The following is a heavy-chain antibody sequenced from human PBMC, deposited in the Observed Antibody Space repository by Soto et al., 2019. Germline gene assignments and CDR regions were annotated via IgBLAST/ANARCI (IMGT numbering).Heavy chain of an antibody. Sequence: ASVKVSCKASGYTFTSYYMHWVRQAPGQGLEWMGIINPSGGSTSYAQKFQGRVTMTRDTSTSTVYMELSSLRSEDTAVYYCARDRDYDFWSGFILIDYWGQGTLVTVSS. V-gene: IGHV1-46*01. J-gene: IGHJ4*02. CDR2: INPSGGST. CDR1: GYTFTSYY. CDR3: ARDRDYDFWSGFILIDY. D-gene: IGHD3-3*01.